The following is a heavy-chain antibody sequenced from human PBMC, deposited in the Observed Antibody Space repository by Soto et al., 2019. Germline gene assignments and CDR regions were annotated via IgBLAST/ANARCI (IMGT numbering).Heavy chain of an antibody. Sequence: QVQLVQSGAEVKKPGSSVKVSCKASGGTFSSYAISWVRQAPGQGLEWMGGILPIFGTANYAQKFQGRVTITADESTSTAYMELSSMRSEDTAVYYCARVAGISGYSSGWNLDCWGQGTLVTVSS. CDR3: ARVAGISGYSSGWNLDC. CDR2: ILPIFGTA. V-gene: IGHV1-69*01. J-gene: IGHJ4*02. CDR1: GGTFSSYA. D-gene: IGHD6-19*01.